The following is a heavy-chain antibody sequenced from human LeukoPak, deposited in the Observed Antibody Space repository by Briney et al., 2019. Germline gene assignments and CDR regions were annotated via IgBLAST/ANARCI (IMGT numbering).Heavy chain of an antibody. CDR3: AKDQRGYDKPIDY. D-gene: IGHD5-12*01. CDR2: ISGSGSST. V-gene: IGHV3-23*01. J-gene: IGHJ4*02. CDR1: GFTFNIYA. Sequence: GGSLRLSCAASGFTFNIYAMNWVRQASGKGLEWVSTISGSGSSTYYADSVKGRFTISRDNSKNTLYLQMNSLRAEDTAVYFCAKDQRGYDKPIDYWGQGTLVTVSS.